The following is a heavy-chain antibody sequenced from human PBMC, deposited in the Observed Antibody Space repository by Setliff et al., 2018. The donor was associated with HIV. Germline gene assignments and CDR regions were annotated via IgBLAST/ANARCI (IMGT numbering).Heavy chain of an antibody. CDR2: IYPNDFDT. Sequence: GESLKISCETSGYIFTHYWIGWVRQMPGKGLEYMGIIYPNDFDTKYSPSFQGQVTISADRSTNTAYLEWSSLKASDTAMYYCAKAGRGIYYTGGYYYDGFDVWGQGTMVTVSS. CDR3: AKAGRGIYYTGGYYYDGFDV. V-gene: IGHV5-51*01. J-gene: IGHJ3*01. CDR1: GYIFTHYW. D-gene: IGHD3-22*01.